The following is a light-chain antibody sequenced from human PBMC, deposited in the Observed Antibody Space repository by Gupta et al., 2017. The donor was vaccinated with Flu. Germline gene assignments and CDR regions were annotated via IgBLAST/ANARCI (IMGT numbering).Light chain of an antibody. CDR3: EQGTHSWT. CDR1: QSLVSGVGTTY. CDR2: DVS. V-gene: IGKV2-30*01. J-gene: IGKJ1*01. Sequence: DVVLTQSPLSLPVTLGQPASISCRSTQSLVSGVGTTYVSWFLQRPGQSPRRLIYDVSNRDPGVSDRFSGSGLGSDFTLRISRGETEDVGVYYCEQGTHSWTFGQGTKVEIK.